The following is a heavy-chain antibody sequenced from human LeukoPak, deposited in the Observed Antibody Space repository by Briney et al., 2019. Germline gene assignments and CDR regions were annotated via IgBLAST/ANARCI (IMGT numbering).Heavy chain of an antibody. J-gene: IGHJ4*02. V-gene: IGHV3-7*01. CDR1: GFTFSSYW. D-gene: IGHD3-16*01. CDR2: IKQDGSEK. Sequence: GGSLRLSCAASGFTFSSYWMSWVRQAPGKGLEWVANIKQDGSEKYYVDSAKGRFTISRDNAKNSLYLQMNSLRAEDTAVYYCARDHVGDVWGFDYWAQGTLVTVSS. CDR3: ARDHVGDVWGFDY.